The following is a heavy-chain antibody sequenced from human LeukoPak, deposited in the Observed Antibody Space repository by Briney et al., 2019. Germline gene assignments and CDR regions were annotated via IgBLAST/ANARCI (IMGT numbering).Heavy chain of an antibody. Sequence: GGSLRLSCAASGFTFSSYWMSWVRQAPGKGLEWVANIKQDGSEKYYVDSVKGRFTISRDNAKNSLYLQMNSLRAEDTAVYYCARDYGDYEYYFDYWGQGTLVTVSS. J-gene: IGHJ4*02. D-gene: IGHD4-17*01. V-gene: IGHV3-7*01. CDR3: ARDYGDYEYYFDY. CDR2: IKQDGSEK. CDR1: GFTFSSYW.